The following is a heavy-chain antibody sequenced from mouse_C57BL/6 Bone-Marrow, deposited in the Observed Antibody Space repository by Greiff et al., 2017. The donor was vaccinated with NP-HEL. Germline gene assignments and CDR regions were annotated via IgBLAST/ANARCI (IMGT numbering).Heavy chain of an antibody. D-gene: IGHD2-5*01. Sequence: VHLQQSGAALMKPGASVKLSCKATVHTFTGYWIVGVKQRPGHGLEWSGEFLPGSGSTNYNEKFKGKATFTADTSSNTAYMQLSSLTTEDSAIYYCARDSNWQAWFAYWGQGTLVTVSA. CDR3: ARDSNWQAWFAY. V-gene: IGHV1-9*01. CDR2: FLPGSGST. CDR1: VHTFTGYW. J-gene: IGHJ3*01.